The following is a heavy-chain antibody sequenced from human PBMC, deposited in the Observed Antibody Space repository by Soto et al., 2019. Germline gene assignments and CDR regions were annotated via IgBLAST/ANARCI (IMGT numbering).Heavy chain of an antibody. CDR1: GGSISSYY. Sequence: PSETLSLTCTVSGGSISSYYWSWVRQPPGKGLEWIGYIYYSGSTNYNPSLKSRVTISVDTSKNQFSLKLSSVTAADTAVYYCARRREYSGYGGSDAFDIWGQGTMVTVSS. V-gene: IGHV4-59*08. D-gene: IGHD5-12*01. J-gene: IGHJ3*02. CDR2: IYYSGST. CDR3: ARRREYSGYGGSDAFDI.